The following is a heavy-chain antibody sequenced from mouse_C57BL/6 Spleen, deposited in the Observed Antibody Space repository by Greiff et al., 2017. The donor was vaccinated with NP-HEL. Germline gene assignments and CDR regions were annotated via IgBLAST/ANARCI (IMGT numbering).Heavy chain of an antibody. Sequence: QVQLQQSGAELARPGASVKLSCKASGYTFTSYGISWVKQRTGQGLEWIGEIYPRSGNTYYNEKFKGKATLTADKSSSTAYMELRSLTSEDSAVYFCARSEGTSYYYAMDYWGQGTSVTVSS. D-gene: IGHD3-3*01. J-gene: IGHJ4*01. CDR2: IYPRSGNT. CDR3: ARSEGTSYYYAMDY. CDR1: GYTFTSYG. V-gene: IGHV1-81*01.